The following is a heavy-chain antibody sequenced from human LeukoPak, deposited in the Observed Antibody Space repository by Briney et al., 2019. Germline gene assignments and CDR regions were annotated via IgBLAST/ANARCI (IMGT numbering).Heavy chain of an antibody. Sequence: ASVKVSCKASGYTFTGYYMHWVRQAPGQGLEWMGWINPNSGGTNYAQKFQGRVTMTRDTSISTAYMELSSLRSEDTAVYYCARTWSSSSYYFDYWGQGTLVTVSS. D-gene: IGHD6-6*01. J-gene: IGHJ4*02. CDR3: ARTWSSSSYYFDY. CDR2: INPNSGGT. V-gene: IGHV1-2*02. CDR1: GYTFTGYY.